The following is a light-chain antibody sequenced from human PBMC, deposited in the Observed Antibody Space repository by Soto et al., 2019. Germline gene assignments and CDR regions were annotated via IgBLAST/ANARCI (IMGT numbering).Light chain of an antibody. CDR1: HTVANF. CDR3: QQRSNWPPT. Sequence: DTELIQSPATLSLSPGERATLSCRASHTVANFLAWYQHKASQAPRLLIYDVSNRATGIPARFSGSGSGTDFTLTISSLEPDDFAVYYCQQRSNWPPTFGGGTNVEIK. J-gene: IGKJ4*01. V-gene: IGKV3-11*01. CDR2: DVS.